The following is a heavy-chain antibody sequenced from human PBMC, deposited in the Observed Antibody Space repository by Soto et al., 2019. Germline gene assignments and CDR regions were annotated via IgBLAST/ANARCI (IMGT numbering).Heavy chain of an antibody. D-gene: IGHD5-12*01. CDR2: IYWDDDQ. CDR3: ARRRIYNGYDS. J-gene: IGHJ4*02. CDR1: GFSLTTRGVG. V-gene: IGHV2-5*02. Sequence: QITLKESGPTLVKPTQTLTLTCTFSGFSLTTRGVGVGWIRQPPGKALEWLALIYWDDDQRYSPSLKNRLTVTKDTSKNQVVLTMTNMDPVDTGTYYCARRRIYNGYDSWGQGTPVTVSS.